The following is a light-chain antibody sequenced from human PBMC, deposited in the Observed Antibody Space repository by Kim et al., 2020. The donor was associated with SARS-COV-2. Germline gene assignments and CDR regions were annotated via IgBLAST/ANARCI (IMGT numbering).Light chain of an antibody. V-gene: IGKV1-17*03. CDR2: LAS. J-gene: IGKJ4*01. CDR3: LQHNRYPLT. CDR1: QVISND. Sequence: DIQMTQSPFAMSASVGDRVTITCRASQVISNDLAWFQQKPGKVPKRLIYLASSLQSGVPSRFSGSGSGTEFTLTISSLQPEDFATYYCLQHNRYPLTFGGGTKVDIK.